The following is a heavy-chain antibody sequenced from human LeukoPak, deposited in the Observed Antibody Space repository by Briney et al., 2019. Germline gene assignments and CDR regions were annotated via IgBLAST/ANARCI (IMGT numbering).Heavy chain of an antibody. CDR2: ISSSSSYI. J-gene: IGHJ4*02. CDR1: GFTFSSYS. CDR3: AREARRYSSGCSTFDY. V-gene: IGHV3-21*01. D-gene: IGHD6-19*01. Sequence: RSGGSLRLSCAASGFTFSSYSMNWVRQAPGKGLEWVSSISSSSSYIYYADSVKGRFTISRDNAKNSLYLQMNSLRAEDTAVYYCAREARRYSSGCSTFDYWGQGTLVTVSS.